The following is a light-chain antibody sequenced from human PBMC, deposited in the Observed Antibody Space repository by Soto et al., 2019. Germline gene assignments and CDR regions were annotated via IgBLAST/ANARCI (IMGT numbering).Light chain of an antibody. Sequence: DIQMTQSPSTLSASVGDTVNITCRGSQSISSWLAWYQQKPGKAPKVLIYKASSLESGVPSRFSGSGSGTEFTLTISSLQPDDSATYYCQQYQSLWTFGQGTKVEIK. CDR1: QSISSW. J-gene: IGKJ1*01. CDR3: QQYQSLWT. V-gene: IGKV1-5*03. CDR2: KAS.